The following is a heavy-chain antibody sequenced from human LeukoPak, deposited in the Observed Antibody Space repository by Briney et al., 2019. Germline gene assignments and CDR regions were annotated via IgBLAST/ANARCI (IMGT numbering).Heavy chain of an antibody. CDR3: ARHGYSYGSFMDV. Sequence: ASETLSLTCTVSGGSISSYYWSWIRQPPGKGLEWIGYIYYSGSTNYNPSLKSRVTISVDTSKNQFSLKLSSVTAADTAVYYCARHGYSYGSFMDVWGQGTTVTVSS. D-gene: IGHD5-18*01. V-gene: IGHV4-59*01. CDR1: GGSISSYY. J-gene: IGHJ6*02. CDR2: IYYSGST.